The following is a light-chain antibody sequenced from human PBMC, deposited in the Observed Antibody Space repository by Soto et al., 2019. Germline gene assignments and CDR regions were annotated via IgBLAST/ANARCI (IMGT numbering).Light chain of an antibody. CDR2: GGS. V-gene: IGKV3-20*01. CDR3: QQYGSSPFT. J-gene: IGKJ3*01. Sequence: IVLTQSPGTLSLSPGEGLTLSCRASQSVTSSYLAWYQHKPGQAPRLLIYGGSTKATGTPDRFSGSGSGTDFTLTISRLEPEDFAVSSCQQYGSSPFTFGPGTKVDI. CDR1: QSVTSSY.